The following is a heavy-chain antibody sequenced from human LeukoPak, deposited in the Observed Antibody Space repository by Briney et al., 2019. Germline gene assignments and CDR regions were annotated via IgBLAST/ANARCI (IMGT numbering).Heavy chain of an antibody. V-gene: IGHV3-30*04. J-gene: IGHJ4*02. Sequence: GGSLRLSCAASGFAFSSHFMHWVRQAPGKGLEWVTSVSYDGSNQYYADSVKGRFTVSKDNSKNTLFLQVNSLRTEDTAVYYCARGPTYQHSSGHDFDYWGQGTLVTVSS. D-gene: IGHD3-22*01. CDR1: GFAFSSHF. CDR2: VSYDGSNQ. CDR3: ARGPTYQHSSGHDFDY.